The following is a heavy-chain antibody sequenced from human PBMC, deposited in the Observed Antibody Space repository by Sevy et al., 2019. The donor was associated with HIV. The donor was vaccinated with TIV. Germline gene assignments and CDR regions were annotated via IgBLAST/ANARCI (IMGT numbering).Heavy chain of an antibody. J-gene: IGHJ6*02. CDR1: GFTFSSYG. D-gene: IGHD2-8*01. CDR3: AKDRGCTNGVCYPDHYYGMDV. V-gene: IGHV3-30*18. CDR2: ISYDGSNK. Sequence: GGSLRLSCAASGFTFSSYGMHWVRQAPGKGLEWVAVISYDGSNKYYADSVKGRFTISRDNSKNTLYLQMNSLRAEDTAVYYCAKDRGCTNGVCYPDHYYGMDVWGQGTTVTVSS.